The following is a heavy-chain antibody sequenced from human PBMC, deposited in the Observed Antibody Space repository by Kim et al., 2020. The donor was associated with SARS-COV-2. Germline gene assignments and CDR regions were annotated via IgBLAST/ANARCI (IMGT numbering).Heavy chain of an antibody. Sequence: GGSLRLSCAASGFTFSGYEMNWVRQAPGKGLEWVSYISRSGSTIYYADSVKGRFTISRDKAKNSLYLQMNSLRAEDTAVYYCARESDAAAGYDAFDIWGQGKIVTLSS. J-gene: IGHJ3*02. CDR1: GFTFSGYE. D-gene: IGHD6-13*01. V-gene: IGHV3-48*03. CDR3: ARESDAAAGYDAFDI. CDR2: ISRSGSTI.